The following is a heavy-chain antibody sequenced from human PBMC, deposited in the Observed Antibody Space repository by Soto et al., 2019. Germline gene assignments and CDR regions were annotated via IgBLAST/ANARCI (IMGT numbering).Heavy chain of an antibody. J-gene: IGHJ5*02. CDR2: INPADGTT. V-gene: IGHV1-46*01. Sequence: QVQLVQSGADVKEPGASVKVSCKASGYTFSDHYVQWVRQAPGQGLEWVAMINPADGTTRYAQMYQGRSTRTKATSTNTDYKEMSSLRSEDTAFYYCARDRPHAWLDPWGQGTLVTVS. CDR3: ARDRPHAWLDP. CDR1: GYTFSDHY.